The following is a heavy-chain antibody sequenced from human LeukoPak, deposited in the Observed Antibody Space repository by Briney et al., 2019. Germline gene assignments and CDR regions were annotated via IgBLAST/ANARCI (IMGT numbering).Heavy chain of an antibody. CDR3: AKYYYDSSGYYPLLDY. J-gene: IGHJ4*02. CDR2: ISSSGSTI. CDR1: GFTFSDYY. V-gene: IGHV3-11*01. Sequence: GGSLRLSCAASGFTFSDYYMSWIRQAPGKGLEWVSYISSSGSTIYYADSVKGRFTISRDNSKDTLYLQMNSLRAEDTAVYYCAKYYYDSSGYYPLLDYWGQGTLVTVSS. D-gene: IGHD3-22*01.